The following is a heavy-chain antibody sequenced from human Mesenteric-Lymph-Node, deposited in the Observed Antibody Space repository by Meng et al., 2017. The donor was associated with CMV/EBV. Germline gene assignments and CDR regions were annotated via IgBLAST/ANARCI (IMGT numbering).Heavy chain of an antibody. Sequence: QLQLXXXGPGLVKPSETLSLTCTFSGGSISSSSYYWGWIRQPPGKGLGWIGCIYYXXXXXXXNPSLXXXVTXXXDTXXXXXSLXLXXXTAXXXAVYYXXXHSALLVTNFDYWGQGTLVTVSS. CDR3: XXHSALLVTNFDY. V-gene: IGHV4-39*01. CDR2: IYYXXXX. J-gene: IGHJ4*02. CDR1: GGSISSSSYY. D-gene: IGHD5-18*01.